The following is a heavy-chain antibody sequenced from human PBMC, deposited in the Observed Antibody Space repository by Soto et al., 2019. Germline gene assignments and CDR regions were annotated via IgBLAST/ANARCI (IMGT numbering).Heavy chain of an antibody. CDR3: SVQVVAGNYFDY. Sequence: QVQLVQSGAEVKKPGSSVKVSCKASGGTFSSYTISWVRQAPGQGLEWMGRIIPILGIANYAQKFQGRVTITADKTTSTAYMELSSLRAEDTAVYYWSVQVVAGNYFDYWGQGTLVTVSS. J-gene: IGHJ4*02. D-gene: IGHD6-19*01. CDR2: IIPILGIA. CDR1: GGTFSSYT. V-gene: IGHV1-69*02.